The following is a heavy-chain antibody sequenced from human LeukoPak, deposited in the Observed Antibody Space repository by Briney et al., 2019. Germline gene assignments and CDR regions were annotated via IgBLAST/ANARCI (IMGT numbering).Heavy chain of an antibody. CDR3: ARVSTVTPDY. D-gene: IGHD4-17*01. J-gene: IGHJ4*02. Sequence: PGGSLRLSCAASGFTFSSYSMNWVRQAPGKGLEWVSSISSSSSYIYYADSVKGRFTISRDNAKNSLYLQMNSLRAEDTAAYYCARVSTVTPDYWGQGTLVTVSS. V-gene: IGHV3-21*01. CDR2: ISSSSSYI. CDR1: GFTFSSYS.